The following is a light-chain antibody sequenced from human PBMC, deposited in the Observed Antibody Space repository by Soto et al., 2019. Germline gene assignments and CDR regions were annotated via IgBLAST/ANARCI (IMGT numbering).Light chain of an antibody. V-gene: IGKV1-5*03. CDR1: QTISSW. Sequence: DIQMTQSPSTLSGSVGDRVTITCRASQTISSWLAWYQQKPGKAPKLLIYKASTLNSGVPSRFSCSGSGTEFTLTISSLQPDDFATYYCQHYNSYSEAFGQGTKVEIK. J-gene: IGKJ1*01. CDR3: QHYNSYSEA. CDR2: KAS.